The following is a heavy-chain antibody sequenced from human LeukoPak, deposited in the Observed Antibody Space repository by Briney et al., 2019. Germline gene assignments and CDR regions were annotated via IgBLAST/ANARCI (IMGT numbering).Heavy chain of an antibody. CDR3: ARDGFPGGTVAGTYLNY. V-gene: IGHV3-30-3*01. CDR2: ISYDGSNK. J-gene: IGHJ4*02. Sequence: PGGSLRLSCAASEFTFSGHAMHWVRQAPGRGLEWVAVISYDGSNKFYADSVKGRFTISRDNSRNTLSLQMNSLRAEDTAVYYCARDGFPGGTVAGTYLNYWGQGTLVTVSS. CDR1: EFTFSGHA. D-gene: IGHD6-19*01.